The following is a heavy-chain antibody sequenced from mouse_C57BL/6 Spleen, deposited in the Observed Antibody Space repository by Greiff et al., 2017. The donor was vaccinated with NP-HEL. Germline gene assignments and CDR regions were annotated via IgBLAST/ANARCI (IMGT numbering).Heavy chain of an antibody. J-gene: IGHJ1*03. D-gene: IGHD2-4*01. CDR2: ISSGSSTI. Sequence: EVKLVESGGGLVKPGGSLKLSCAASGFTFSDYGMHWVRQAPEKGLEWVAYISSGSSTIYYADTVKGRFTISRDNAKNTLVLQMTSLRSEDTAMYYCASYDYDGYFDVWGTGTTVTVSS. CDR3: ASYDYDGYFDV. V-gene: IGHV5-17*01. CDR1: GFTFSDYG.